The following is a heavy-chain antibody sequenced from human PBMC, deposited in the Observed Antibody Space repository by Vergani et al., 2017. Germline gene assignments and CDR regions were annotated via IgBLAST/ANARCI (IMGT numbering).Heavy chain of an antibody. CDR1: GFTFSSYW. Sequence: EVQLVESGGGLVQPGGSLRLSCAASGFTFSSYWMSWVRQAPGKGLEWVANIKQDGSEKYYVDSVKGRFTISRDNAKNSLYLQMNSLRAEDTAVYYCARDRKYSGDDGHFDYWGQGTLVTVSS. V-gene: IGHV3-7*03. CDR3: ARDRKYSGDDGHFDY. CDR2: IKQDGSEK. J-gene: IGHJ4*02. D-gene: IGHD7-27*01.